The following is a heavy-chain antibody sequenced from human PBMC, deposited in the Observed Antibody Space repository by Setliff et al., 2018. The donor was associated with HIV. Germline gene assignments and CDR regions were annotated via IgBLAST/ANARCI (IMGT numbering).Heavy chain of an antibody. J-gene: IGHJ2*01. CDR3: ARVPGVVVVVAANWYFDL. V-gene: IGHV4-31*03. Sequence: NPSETLSLTCTVSGGSVSSSIYYWSWIRQHPGKGLEWIGYIYYSGSTYYNPSLKSRVTISVDTSNNQFSLKLSSVTAADTAVYYCARVPGVVVVVAANWYFDLWGRGTLVTV. D-gene: IGHD2-15*01. CDR1: GGSVSSSIYY. CDR2: IYYSGST.